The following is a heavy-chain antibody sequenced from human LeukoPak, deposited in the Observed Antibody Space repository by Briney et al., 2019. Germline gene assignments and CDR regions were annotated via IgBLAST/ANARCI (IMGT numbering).Heavy chain of an antibody. Sequence: SETQSLTCAVYGGSFSGYYWSWIRQPPGRGLEWIGEINHSGSTNYNPSLKSRVTISVDTSKNQFSLKLSSVTAADTAVYYCARGLGIAARTPPQYYYYYYGMDVWGQGTTVTVSS. J-gene: IGHJ6*02. CDR1: GGSFSGYY. D-gene: IGHD6-25*01. CDR3: ARGLGIAARTPPQYYYYYYGMDV. CDR2: INHSGST. V-gene: IGHV4-34*01.